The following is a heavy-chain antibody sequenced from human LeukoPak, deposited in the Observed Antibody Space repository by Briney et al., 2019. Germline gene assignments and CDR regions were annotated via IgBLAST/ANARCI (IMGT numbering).Heavy chain of an antibody. D-gene: IGHD3-10*01. V-gene: IGHV4-31*03. CDR3: ARDRFGESYFDY. CDR2: IYYSGST. J-gene: IGHJ4*02. Sequence: SQTLSLTCTVSGGSISSDGYYWSWIRQHPGKGLEWIGYIYYSGSTYYNPSLKSRVTISVDTSKNQFSLKLSSVTAADTAVYYCARDRFGESYFDYWGQGTLVTVSS. CDR1: GGSISSDGYY.